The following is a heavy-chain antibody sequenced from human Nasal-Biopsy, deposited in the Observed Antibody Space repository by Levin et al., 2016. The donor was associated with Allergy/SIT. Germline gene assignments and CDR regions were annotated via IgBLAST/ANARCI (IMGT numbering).Heavy chain of an antibody. D-gene: IGHD2-2*01. CDR1: GFSFTTYS. V-gene: IGHV3-21*01. J-gene: IGHJ6*02. Sequence: GESLKISCATSGFSFTTYSMHWVRQAPGKGLEWVSSISTNTIYIYYAASVKGRFTISRDDAKNSLHLQLNSLRAEDTAVYYCARVDCANTNCYLWDFHSGLDVWGQGTTVTVSS. CDR2: ISTNTIYI. CDR3: ARVDCANTNCYLWDFHSGLDV.